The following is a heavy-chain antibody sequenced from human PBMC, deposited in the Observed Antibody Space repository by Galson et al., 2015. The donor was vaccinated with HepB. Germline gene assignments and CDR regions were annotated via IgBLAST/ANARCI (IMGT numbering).Heavy chain of an antibody. CDR2: IRSKAYSGTT. Sequence: SLRLSCAASGFTFRDYAMSWFRQAPGKGLEWVGFIRSKAYSGTTEYAASVRGRFTISRDDSKSIAYLQMNSLKTEDTAVYYCTYRPYSYAYYFDDWGQGTMVTVSS. D-gene: IGHD5-18*01. V-gene: IGHV3-49*03. CDR1: GFTFRDYA. J-gene: IGHJ4*02. CDR3: TYRPYSYAYYFDD.